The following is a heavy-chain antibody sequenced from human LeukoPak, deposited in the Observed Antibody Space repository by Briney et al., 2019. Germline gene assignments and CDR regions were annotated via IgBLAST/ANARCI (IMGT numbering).Heavy chain of an antibody. J-gene: IGHJ4*02. CDR3: AVVRGVMGY. V-gene: IGHV3-11*01. Sequence: PGGSLRLSCVVSGLTFSDNQMAWIRQAPGKGLEWVSHIDSVKGRFTISRDDAKSSVYLQMNSLRAEDTAVYYCAVVRGVMGYWGQGTLVTVSS. CDR2: I. D-gene: IGHD3-10*01. CDR1: GLTFSDNQ.